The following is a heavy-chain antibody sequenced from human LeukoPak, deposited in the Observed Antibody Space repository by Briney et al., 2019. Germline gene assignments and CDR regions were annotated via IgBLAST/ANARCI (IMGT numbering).Heavy chain of an antibody. J-gene: IGHJ4*02. D-gene: IGHD3-22*01. Sequence: PGRSLRLSCAASGFTFSSYSMHWVRQAPGKGLEWVAVIWYDGSNKYYADSVKGRFTISRDNSKNTLYLQMNSLRAEDTAVYYCARGDDSGYYDYFDYWGQGALVTVSS. V-gene: IGHV3-33*01. CDR2: IWYDGSNK. CDR3: ARGDDSGYYDYFDY. CDR1: GFTFSSYS.